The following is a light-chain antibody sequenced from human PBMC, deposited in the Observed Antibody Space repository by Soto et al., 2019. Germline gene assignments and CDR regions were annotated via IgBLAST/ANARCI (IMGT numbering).Light chain of an antibody. Sequence: IVVTQAPGPLSLSPVARATLSCRASQSISRYLAWYQQKPGQGPRLLIYGASSRATGTPDRFSGSGSGTDFTLTISSLQPDDFATYYCQHYNSYGTFGQGTKVDIK. CDR1: QSISRY. V-gene: IGKV3-20*01. CDR3: QHYNSYGT. CDR2: GAS. J-gene: IGKJ1*01.